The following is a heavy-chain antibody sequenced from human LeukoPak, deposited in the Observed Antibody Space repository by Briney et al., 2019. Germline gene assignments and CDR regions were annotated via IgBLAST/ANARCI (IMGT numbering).Heavy chain of an antibody. CDR1: GGSISSYY. J-gene: IGHJ4*02. CDR2: IYYSGST. Sequence: SETLSLTCTASGGSISSYYWSWIRQPPGKGLEWIGYIYYSGSTNYNPSLKSRVTISVDTSKNQFSLKLSSVTAADTAVYYCAATVTTLRYYFDYWGQGTLVTVSS. V-gene: IGHV4-59*08. D-gene: IGHD4-17*01. CDR3: AATVTTLRYYFDY.